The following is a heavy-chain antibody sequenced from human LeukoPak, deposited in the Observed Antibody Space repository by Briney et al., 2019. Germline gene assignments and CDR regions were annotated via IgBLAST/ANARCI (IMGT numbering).Heavy chain of an antibody. CDR3: ARDDLGTSYFYHGMDV. CDR2: VSADGNNE. D-gene: IGHD3/OR15-3a*01. J-gene: IGHJ6*02. V-gene: IGHV3-30-3*01. CDR1: GFIFSNYP. Sequence: GGSLRLSCAASGFIFSNYPMHWVRQAPGKGLEWVAVVSADGNNEHYADSAKGRFTLSRDNAKNSLYLQMNSLRAEDTAVYYCARDDLGTSYFYHGMDVWGQGTTVTVSS.